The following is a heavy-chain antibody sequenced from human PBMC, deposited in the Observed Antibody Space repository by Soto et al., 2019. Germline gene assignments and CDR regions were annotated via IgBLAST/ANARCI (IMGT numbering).Heavy chain of an antibody. CDR2: ISYSGTP. CDR3: MRSHGAY. D-gene: IGHD2-8*01. Sequence: QVQLQESGPGLVKTSETLSLTCTVSGGSVSSGPYHWNWVRQPPGKGLEWIGHISYSGTPNYNPSLRGRVIMATDTSMNQFSLRLTSVTAADTAVYYCMRSHGAYWGQGALVTVSP. CDR1: GGSVSSGPYH. J-gene: IGHJ4*02. V-gene: IGHV4-61*01.